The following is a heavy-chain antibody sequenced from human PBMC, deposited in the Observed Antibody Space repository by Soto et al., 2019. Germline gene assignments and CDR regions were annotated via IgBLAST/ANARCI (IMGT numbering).Heavy chain of an antibody. CDR3: AKVGDYYGSGSYYNYYYYMDV. CDR2: ISWNSGSI. D-gene: IGHD3-10*01. Sequence: GGSLRLSCAASGFTFDDYAMHWVRQAPGKGLEWVSGISWNSGSIGYADSVKGRFTISRDNAKNSLYLQMNSLRAEDTALYYCAKVGDYYGSGSYYNYYYYMDVWGKGTTVTVSS. J-gene: IGHJ6*03. CDR1: GFTFDDYA. V-gene: IGHV3-9*01.